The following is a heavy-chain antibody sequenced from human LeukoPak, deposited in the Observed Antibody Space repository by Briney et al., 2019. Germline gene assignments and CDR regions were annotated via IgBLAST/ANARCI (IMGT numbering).Heavy chain of an antibody. D-gene: IGHD4-17*01. Sequence: PGRSLRLSCAASGFTFSTYGMHWLRQAPGKGLEWVAVIWNDGSNKYYADSVKGRFTISRDNSEDTLYLQMNSLRAEDTAVYYCGRGYYGDYGYGMDVWGQGTTVTVSS. J-gene: IGHJ6*02. V-gene: IGHV3-33*01. CDR3: GRGYYGDYGYGMDV. CDR1: GFTFSTYG. CDR2: IWNDGSNK.